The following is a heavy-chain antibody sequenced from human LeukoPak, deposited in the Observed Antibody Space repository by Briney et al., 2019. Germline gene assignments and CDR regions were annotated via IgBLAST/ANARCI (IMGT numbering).Heavy chain of an antibody. V-gene: IGHV4-38-2*02. Sequence: SETLSLTCTVSGYSISSGYYWGWIRQPPGKGLEWIGSIYHSGSTNYNPSLKSRVTISVDTSKNQFSLKLSSVTAADTAVYYCARDLAEVFDPWGQGTLVTVSS. D-gene: IGHD3-16*01. CDR3: ARDLAEVFDP. CDR2: IYHSGST. CDR1: GYSISSGYY. J-gene: IGHJ5*02.